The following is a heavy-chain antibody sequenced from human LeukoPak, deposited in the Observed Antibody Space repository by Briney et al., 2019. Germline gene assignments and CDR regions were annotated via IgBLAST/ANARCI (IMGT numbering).Heavy chain of an antibody. V-gene: IGHV3-23*01. Sequence: PPGGSLRLSCAASGFTFSSYAMSWVRQAPGKGLEWVSAISGSGGSTYYADSVKGRFTISRDNSKNTLYLEMNSLRAEDTAAYYCARSPGGWYFDYWGQGTLVTVSS. J-gene: IGHJ4*02. D-gene: IGHD6-19*01. CDR3: ARSPGGWYFDY. CDR1: GFTFSSYA. CDR2: ISGSGGST.